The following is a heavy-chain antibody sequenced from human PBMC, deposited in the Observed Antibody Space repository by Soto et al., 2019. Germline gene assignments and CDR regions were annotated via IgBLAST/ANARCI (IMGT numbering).Heavy chain of an antibody. Sequence: QVQLQESGPGLVKPSETLSLTCTVSGGSISNYYWSWVRQPPGKTLEWIGYIHYSGTANYNPSLNSRLSIGVDTSKNQFSLKLSSVTAADTAVYFCARLAVAGREGAGDFWGQGTLVTVSS. CDR3: ARLAVAGREGAGDF. D-gene: IGHD6-13*01. J-gene: IGHJ4*02. CDR1: GGSISNYY. CDR2: IHYSGTA. V-gene: IGHV4-59*01.